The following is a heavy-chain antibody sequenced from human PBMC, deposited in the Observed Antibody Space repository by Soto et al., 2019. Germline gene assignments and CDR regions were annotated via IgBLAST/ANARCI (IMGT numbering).Heavy chain of an antibody. CDR2: IYWDDDK. J-gene: IGHJ4*02. CDR3: SHTTVTTQDFDY. V-gene: IGHV2-5*02. D-gene: IGHD4-17*01. CDR1: GFSLSTSGVG. Sequence: QITLKESGPTLVKPTQTLTLTCTFSGFSLSTSGVGVGWIRQPPGKALEWLALIYWDDDKRYSPSLKSRLTITKNNTTNKVVLIMTNMDPVDTATYYCSHTTVTTQDFDYWGQGTLVTVSS.